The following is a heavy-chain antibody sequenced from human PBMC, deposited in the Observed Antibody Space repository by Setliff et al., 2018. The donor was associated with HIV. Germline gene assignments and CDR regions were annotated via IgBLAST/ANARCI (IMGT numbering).Heavy chain of an antibody. CDR1: GGSFSGYY. J-gene: IGHJ4*02. V-gene: IGHV4-34*01. Sequence: LSLTCAVYGGSFSGYYWSWIRQPPGKGLEWSGEINHSGSTNYNPSLKSRVTISVDTSKNQFSLKLTSVTAADTDVYYCARDPGAYYDYVWGSYRCYYFDYWGQGTLVTVSS. CDR3: ARDPGAYYDYVWGSYRCYYFDY. D-gene: IGHD3-16*02. CDR2: INHSGST.